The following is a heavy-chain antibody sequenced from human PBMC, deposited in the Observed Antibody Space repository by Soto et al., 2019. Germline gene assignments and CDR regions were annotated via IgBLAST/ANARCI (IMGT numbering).Heavy chain of an antibody. CDR1: GFTFSDYY. CDR3: ARDTPTFDY. Sequence: GESLKISCAASGFTFSDYYMSWIRQVPGKGLEWVSYIRSSGSTIYYADSVKGRFTISRDNAKNSLYLQMNSLRAEDTAVYYCARDTPTFDYWGQGTLVTVSS. CDR2: IRSSGSTI. V-gene: IGHV3-11*01. J-gene: IGHJ4*02.